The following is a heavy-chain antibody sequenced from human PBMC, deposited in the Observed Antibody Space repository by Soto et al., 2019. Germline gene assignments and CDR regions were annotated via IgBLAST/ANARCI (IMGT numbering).Heavy chain of an antibody. CDR1: GYTLTELS. V-gene: IGHV1-24*01. D-gene: IGHD4-17*01. J-gene: IGHJ6*03. CDR3: ATGPHDYGDKQPLYYYYYYMDV. Sequence: GPSVKVSCKVSGYTLTELSMHWVRQAPGKGLEWMGGFDPEDGETIYAQKFQGRVTMTEDTSTDTAYMELSSLRSEDTAVYYCATGPHDYGDKQPLYYYYYYMDVWGKGTTVTVSS. CDR2: FDPEDGET.